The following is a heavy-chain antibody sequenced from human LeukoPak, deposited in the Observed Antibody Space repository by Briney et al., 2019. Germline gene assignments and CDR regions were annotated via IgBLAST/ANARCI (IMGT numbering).Heavy chain of an antibody. CDR3: AREDIVAFVSFDY. D-gene: IGHD5-12*01. Sequence: PGGSLRLSCAASGFIFSSYWMSWVRQAPGKGLEWVANIKQDGSEKYYVDSVKGRFTISRDNAKNSLYLQMNSLRAEDTAVYYRAREDIVAFVSFDYWGQGTLVTVSS. CDR1: GFIFSSYW. CDR2: IKQDGSEK. J-gene: IGHJ4*02. V-gene: IGHV3-7*01.